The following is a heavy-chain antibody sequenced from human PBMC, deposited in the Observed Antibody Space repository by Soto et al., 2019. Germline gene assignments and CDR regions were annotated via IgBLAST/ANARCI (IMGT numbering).Heavy chain of an antibody. CDR3: ARLAAVAGEDY. CDR1: GGSISSSSYY. J-gene: IGHJ4*02. V-gene: IGHV4-39*01. D-gene: IGHD6-19*01. CDR2: IYYSGST. Sequence: QLQLQESGPGLVKPSETLSLTCTVSGGSISSSSYYWGWIRQPPGKGLEWIGSIYYSGSTYYNPSLKSRVTISVDTSKNQFSLKLSSVTAADTAVYYCARLAAVAGEDYWGQGTLVTVSS.